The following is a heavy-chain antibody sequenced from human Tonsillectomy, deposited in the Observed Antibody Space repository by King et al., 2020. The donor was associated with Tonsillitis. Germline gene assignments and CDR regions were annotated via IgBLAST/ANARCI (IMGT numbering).Heavy chain of an antibody. Sequence: VQLVESGGGLVKPGGSLRLSCAASGFTFSDYYMSWIRQAPGKGLEWVAYISSSISYTNYADSVKGRLTISRDNAKNSLYLQMNSLRAEDTAVYYCARDISYYGSGSYLGYWGQGTLVTVSS. D-gene: IGHD3-10*01. CDR3: ARDISYYGSGSYLGY. CDR1: GFTFSDYY. J-gene: IGHJ4*02. V-gene: IGHV3-11*05. CDR2: ISSSISYT.